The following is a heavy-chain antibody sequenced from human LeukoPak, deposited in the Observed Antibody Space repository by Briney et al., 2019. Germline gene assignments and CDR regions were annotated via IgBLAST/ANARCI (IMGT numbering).Heavy chain of an antibody. Sequence: SETLSLTCAVSGYSISSGYYWGWIRQPPGKGLEWIGSIYHSGSTYYNPSLKSRVTISVDTSKNPFSLKLSSVTAADTAVYYCARQKSYCSSTSCYSSFLDYWGQGTLVTVSS. J-gene: IGHJ4*02. CDR1: GYSISSGYY. CDR3: ARQKSYCSSTSCYSSFLDY. CDR2: IYHSGST. V-gene: IGHV4-38-2*01. D-gene: IGHD2-2*01.